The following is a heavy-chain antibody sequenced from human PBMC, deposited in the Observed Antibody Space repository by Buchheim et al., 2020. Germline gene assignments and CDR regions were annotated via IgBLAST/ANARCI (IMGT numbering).Heavy chain of an antibody. D-gene: IGHD6-19*01. CDR2: ISYDGSNK. Sequence: QVQLVESGGGVVQPGRSLRLSCAASGFTFSSYGMRWVRQAPGKGLEWVAVISYDGSNKYYADSVKGRFTISRDNSKNTLYVQMNSLRAEDTAVYFCAKDGSMAVADYYVMDVWGQGTT. CDR3: AKDGSMAVADYYVMDV. CDR1: GFTFSSYG. J-gene: IGHJ6*02. V-gene: IGHV3-30*18.